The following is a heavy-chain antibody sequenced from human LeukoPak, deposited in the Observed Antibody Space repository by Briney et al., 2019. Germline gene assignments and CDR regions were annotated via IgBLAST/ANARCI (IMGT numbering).Heavy chain of an antibody. Sequence: VASVKVSCKASGYTFTSYDINWVRQATGQGLEWMGWMNPNSGNTGYAQKFQGRVTMTRNTSISTAYMELSSLRSEDTAVYYCARGDYDSSGYWGYYYYYYGMDVWGQGTTVTVSS. CDR3: ARGDYDSSGYWGYYYYYYGMDV. CDR2: MNPNSGNT. V-gene: IGHV1-8*01. CDR1: GYTFTSYD. J-gene: IGHJ6*02. D-gene: IGHD3-22*01.